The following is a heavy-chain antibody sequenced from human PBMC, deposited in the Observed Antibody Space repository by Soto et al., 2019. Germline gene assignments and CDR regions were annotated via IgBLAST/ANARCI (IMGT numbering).Heavy chain of an antibody. J-gene: IGHJ4*02. CDR1: GFTFSRYW. D-gene: IGHD6-13*01. V-gene: IGHV3-74*01. CDR3: ARGLDGSSWDYYLDY. CDR2: INVYGSST. Sequence: GGSLRLSCVASGFTFSRYWMHWVRQAPGKGLVWVSRINVYGSSTSYADSVKGRFTISRDNAKNTVYLQMNSLRVEDTAVYYCARGLDGSSWDYYLDYWGQGTLVTVSS.